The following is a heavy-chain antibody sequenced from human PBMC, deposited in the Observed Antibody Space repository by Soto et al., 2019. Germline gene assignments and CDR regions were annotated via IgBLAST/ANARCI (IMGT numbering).Heavy chain of an antibody. Sequence: SVKVSCKASGGTFSSYAISWVRQAPGQGLEWMGGIIPIFGTANYAQKFQGRVTITADESTSTAYMELSSLRSEDTAVYYCARDYDDILTGYYTSSTNYGMDVWGQGTTVTVSS. CDR1: GGTFSSYA. CDR2: IIPIFGTA. J-gene: IGHJ6*02. CDR3: ARDYDDILTGYYTSSTNYGMDV. D-gene: IGHD3-9*01. V-gene: IGHV1-69*13.